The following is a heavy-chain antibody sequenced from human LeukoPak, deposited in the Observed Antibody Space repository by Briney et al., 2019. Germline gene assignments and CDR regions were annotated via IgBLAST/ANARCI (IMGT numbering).Heavy chain of an antibody. CDR1: AFTFSSYA. D-gene: IGHD3-10*01. CDR3: AKVPTYYYGSGSHPNYYFDY. Sequence: GGSLRLSCAASAFTFSSYAMSWVRQAPGKGLEWVSSTRGIGGRTYYADSVKSRFTIFRDNSKNTLYLQMNSLKAEDTAVYYCAKVPTYYYGSGSHPNYYFDYWGQGTLVTVPS. V-gene: IGHV3-23*01. CDR2: TRGIGGRT. J-gene: IGHJ4*02.